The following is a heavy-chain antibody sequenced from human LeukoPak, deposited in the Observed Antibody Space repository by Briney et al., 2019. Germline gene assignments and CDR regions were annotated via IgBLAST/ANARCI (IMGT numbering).Heavy chain of an antibody. CDR2: INQSGTA. CDR1: GDSISSGRNY. CDR3: ARGQEEWERLQRAVHFDY. J-gene: IGHJ4*02. D-gene: IGHD1-1*01. V-gene: IGHV4-39*07. Sequence: SETLSLTCSVSGDSISSGRNYWGWIRQSPGKGLEWIGEINQSGTANYNPSLKSRVTISVDTSKNQFSLRLSSVTAADTALYYCARGQEEWERLQRAVHFDYWGQGNLITVSS.